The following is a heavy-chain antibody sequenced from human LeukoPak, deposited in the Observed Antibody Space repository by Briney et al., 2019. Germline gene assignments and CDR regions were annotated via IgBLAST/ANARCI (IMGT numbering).Heavy chain of an antibody. D-gene: IGHD3-22*01. CDR1: GGYISSYY. V-gene: IGHV4-59*08. CDR3: ARHQRGLYDSSGYYYVGYFQH. J-gene: IGHJ1*01. CDR2: IYYSGST. Sequence: SETLSLTCTVSGGYISSYYWSWIRQPPGKGLEWIGYIYYSGSTNYNPSLKSRVTISVDTSKNQFSLKLSSVTAADTAVYYCARHQRGLYDSSGYYYVGYFQHWGQGTLVTVSS.